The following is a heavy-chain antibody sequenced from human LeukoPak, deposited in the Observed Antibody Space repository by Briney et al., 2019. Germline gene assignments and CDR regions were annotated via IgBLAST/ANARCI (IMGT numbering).Heavy chain of an antibody. V-gene: IGHV1-8*01. D-gene: IGHD3-9*01. Sequence: GASVKVSCKASGYTFTSYDINWVRQATGQGLEWMGWMNPNSGNTGYAQKFQGRVTMTRNTSISTAYMELSSLRSEDTAVYYCARGLDYDILTGPSFDPWGQGTLVTVSS. CDR2: MNPNSGNT. J-gene: IGHJ5*02. CDR1: GYTFTSYD. CDR3: ARGLDYDILTGPSFDP.